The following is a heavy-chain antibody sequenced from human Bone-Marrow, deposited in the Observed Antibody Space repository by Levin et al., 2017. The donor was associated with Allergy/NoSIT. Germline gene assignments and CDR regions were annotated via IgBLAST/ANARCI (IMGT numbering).Heavy chain of an antibody. D-gene: IGHD6-19*01. CDR1: RFTFSNYL. V-gene: IGHV3-23*01. CDR2: ISGSGANT. J-gene: IGHJ4*02. CDR3: AKGYSSGWFDFDY. Sequence: GGSLRLSCAASRFTFSNYLMSWVRQAPGKGLEWVSAISGSGANTYNADSVKGRFTISRDNSKNTLYLQMNSLRAEDTAVYFCAKGYSSGWFDFDYWGQGTLVTVSS.